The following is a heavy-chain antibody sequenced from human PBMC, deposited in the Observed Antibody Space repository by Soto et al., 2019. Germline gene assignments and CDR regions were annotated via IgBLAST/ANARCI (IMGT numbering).Heavy chain of an antibody. Sequence: SETLSLTCTVSGGSISSYYWSWIRQPPGKGLEWIGYIYYSGSTNYNPSLKSRVTISVDTSKNQFSLKLSSVTAADTAVYYCARVDRYSYGSSVRYYGMDVWGQGTTVTVSS. CDR3: ARVDRYSYGSSVRYYGMDV. D-gene: IGHD5-18*01. V-gene: IGHV4-59*01. CDR1: GGSISSYY. J-gene: IGHJ6*02. CDR2: IYYSGST.